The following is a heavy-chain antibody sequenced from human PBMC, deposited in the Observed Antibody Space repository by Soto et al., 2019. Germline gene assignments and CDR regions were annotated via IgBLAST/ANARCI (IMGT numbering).Heavy chain of an antibody. Sequence: QVQLQESGPGLVKASQTLSLTCTVSGGSITTGGYFWSWIRQHPGQGLELIGYIYYSGTTHYNPSLKSRVTKSVDTSKNQFSLKLSSVTAADTAVYYCARVVSVSYFDYWGQRTLVTVSS. D-gene: IGHD1-26*01. J-gene: IGHJ4*02. CDR1: GGSITTGGYF. CDR2: IYYSGTT. V-gene: IGHV4-31*03. CDR3: ARVVSVSYFDY.